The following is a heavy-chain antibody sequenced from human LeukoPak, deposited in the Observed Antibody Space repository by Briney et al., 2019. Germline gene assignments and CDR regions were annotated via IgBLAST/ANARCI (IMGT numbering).Heavy chain of an antibody. Sequence: GASVKVSCKASGYTFTGYYMHWMRQAPGQGLEWMGWINPNSGGTNYAQKFQGRVTMTRDTSISTAYMELSRLRSDDTAVYYCARWRAVTEQFDYWGQGTLVTVSS. CDR2: INPNSGGT. D-gene: IGHD1-14*01. CDR3: ARWRAVTEQFDY. V-gene: IGHV1-2*02. CDR1: GYTFTGYY. J-gene: IGHJ4*02.